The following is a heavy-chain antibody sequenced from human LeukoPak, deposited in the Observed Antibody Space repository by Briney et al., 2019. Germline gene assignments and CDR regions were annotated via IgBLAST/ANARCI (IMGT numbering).Heavy chain of an antibody. CDR3: ARSPESSGYYSFDY. CDR1: GGSFSGYY. Sequence: PSETLSLTCAVYGGSFSGYYWSWIRQPPGKGLEWIGEINHSGSTNYNPSLKSRVTISVDTSKNQFSLKLSSVTAADTAVYYCARSPESSGYYSFDYWGQGTLVTVSS. CDR2: INHSGST. J-gene: IGHJ4*02. V-gene: IGHV4-34*01. D-gene: IGHD3-22*01.